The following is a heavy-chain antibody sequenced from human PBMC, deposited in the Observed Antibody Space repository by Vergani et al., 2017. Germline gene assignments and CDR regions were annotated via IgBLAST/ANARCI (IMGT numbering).Heavy chain of an antibody. J-gene: IGHJ3*02. CDR3: ARVGTCAFDI. V-gene: IGHV3-11*01. Sequence: QEQLVESGGGLVKPGGSLRLSCEASGFTFNAYYMSWVRQAPGKGLECVSYISVSGTAIHYADSVKGRFTISRDNAKSSLSLQMHSLTAEDTAVYFCARVGTCAFDIWGQGTVVTVSS. D-gene: IGHD1-14*01. CDR2: ISVSGTAI. CDR1: GFTFNAYY.